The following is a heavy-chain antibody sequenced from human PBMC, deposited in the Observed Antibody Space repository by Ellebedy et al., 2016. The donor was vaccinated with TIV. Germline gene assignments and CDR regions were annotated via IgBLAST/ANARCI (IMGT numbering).Heavy chain of an antibody. CDR2: INPKSGGS. CDR1: GYTFTDNI. CDR3: ARDFFYGSGAYYPYYGMDV. Sequence: ASVKVSCKASGYTFTDNILLWVRQAPGQGLEWMGWINPKSGGSKYAQKFQGRVTMTTDTSISTAYMDLRNLRSDDTAVYYCARDFFYGSGAYYPYYGMDVWGQGTTVAVSS. D-gene: IGHD3-10*01. J-gene: IGHJ6*02. V-gene: IGHV1-2*02.